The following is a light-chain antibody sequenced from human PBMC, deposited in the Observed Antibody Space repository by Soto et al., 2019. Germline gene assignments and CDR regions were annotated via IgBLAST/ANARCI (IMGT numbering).Light chain of an antibody. CDR2: GAS. CDR3: QQYGSSLT. V-gene: IGKV3-20*01. CDR1: QSVSSSY. Sequence: EIVLTESPGTLSLSPGERATLSCRASQSVSSSYLAWYQQKPGQAPRLLIYGASSRATGIPDRFSGSGSGTDFTLTISRLEPDDFAVYYCQQYGSSLTVGQGTKVDIK. J-gene: IGKJ1*01.